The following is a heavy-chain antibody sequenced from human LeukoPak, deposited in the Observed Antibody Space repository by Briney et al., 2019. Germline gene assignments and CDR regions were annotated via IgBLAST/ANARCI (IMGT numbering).Heavy chain of an antibody. J-gene: IGHJ5*02. D-gene: IGHD3-22*01. Sequence: GESLKISCKASGYSFSNYWIGCVRQLPGKGLEWMGIIYPADSNTLYSPSFQGQVTISADKSISTAYLQWSSLKASDTAMYYCARRYYHSSEFDPWGQGTLVTVSS. CDR3: ARRYYHSSEFDP. CDR1: GYSFSNYW. CDR2: IYPADSNT. V-gene: IGHV5-51*01.